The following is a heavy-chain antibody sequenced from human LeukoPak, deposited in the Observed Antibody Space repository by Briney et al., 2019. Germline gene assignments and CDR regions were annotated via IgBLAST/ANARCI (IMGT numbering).Heavy chain of an antibody. V-gene: IGHV3-30-3*01. Sequence: GVSLRLSCAASVFTFSSYAMHWVRQARDKGRECGAVISYDGSNKYYADSVKGRFTISRDNSKNTLYLQMNSLRAEDTAVYYCARGPERTGVGTRYYYDMDVWGQGTTVTVSS. J-gene: IGHJ6*02. CDR3: ARGPERTGVGTRYYYDMDV. D-gene: IGHD2-8*01. CDR2: ISYDGSNK. CDR1: VFTFSSYA.